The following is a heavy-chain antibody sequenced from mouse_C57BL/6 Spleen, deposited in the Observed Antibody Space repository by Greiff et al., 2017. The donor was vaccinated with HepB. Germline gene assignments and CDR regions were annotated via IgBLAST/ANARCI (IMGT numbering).Heavy chain of an antibody. J-gene: IGHJ3*01. V-gene: IGHV2-6*01. CDR3: ASAYYYGRDWFAY. D-gene: IGHD1-1*01. Sequence: ESGPGLVAPSQSLSITCTVSGFSLTSYGVDWVRQSPGKGLEWLGVIWGVGSTNYNSALKSRLSISKDNSKSQVFLKMNSLQTDDTAMYYCASAYYYGRDWFAYWGQGTLVTVSA. CDR1: GFSLTSYG. CDR2: IWGVGST.